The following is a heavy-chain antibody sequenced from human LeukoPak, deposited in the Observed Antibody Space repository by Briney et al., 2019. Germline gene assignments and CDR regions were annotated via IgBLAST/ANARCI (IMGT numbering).Heavy chain of an antibody. Sequence: GESLKISCKVSGYTFTSHWIAWVRQMPGKGLEWMGIIYPGDSDTRYSPSFQGQVTTSADESINTAYLQWRSLKASDTAIYYCARGSGWYKNFDYWGRGTLVTVSS. D-gene: IGHD6-19*01. CDR2: IYPGDSDT. CDR3: ARGSGWYKNFDY. V-gene: IGHV5-51*01. J-gene: IGHJ4*02. CDR1: GYTFTSHW.